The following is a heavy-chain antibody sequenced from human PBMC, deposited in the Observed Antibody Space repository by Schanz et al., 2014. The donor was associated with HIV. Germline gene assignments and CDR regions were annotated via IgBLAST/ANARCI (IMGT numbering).Heavy chain of an antibody. D-gene: IGHD2-15*01. V-gene: IGHV3-23*01. Sequence: EVHLLESGGGLVQPGGSLRLSCAASGFTFSTYAMNWVRQAPGKGLEWVLAINSGGRTYYADSVKGRFTISRDNSKNTLYLQMNSLRDEDTAVYYCAREDCSGGSCFSNYYYYAMDVWGQGTTVTVSS. CDR1: GFTFSTYA. CDR3: AREDCSGGSCFSNYYYYAMDV. CDR2: INSGGRT. J-gene: IGHJ6*02.